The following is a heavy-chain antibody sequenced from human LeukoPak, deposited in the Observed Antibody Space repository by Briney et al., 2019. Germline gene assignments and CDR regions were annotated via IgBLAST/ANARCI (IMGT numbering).Heavy chain of an antibody. Sequence: GGSLRLSCAASGFTFSSYAMSWVRQAPGKGLEWVSAISGSGGSTYYADSVKGRFTISRDNSKNTLYLQMNSLRAEDTAVYYCAKGPGRNWKTEYNWFDPWGQGTLVTVSS. CDR2: ISGSGGST. J-gene: IGHJ5*02. D-gene: IGHD1-1*01. CDR1: GFTFSSYA. V-gene: IGHV3-23*01. CDR3: AKGPGRNWKTEYNWFDP.